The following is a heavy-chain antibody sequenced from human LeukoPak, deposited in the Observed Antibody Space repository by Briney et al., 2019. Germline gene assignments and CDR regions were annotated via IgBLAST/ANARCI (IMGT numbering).Heavy chain of an antibody. V-gene: IGHV4-59*12. J-gene: IGHJ3*02. CDR2: IYYSGST. Sequence: PSETLSLTCTVSGGSISSYYWSWIRQPPGKGLEWIGYIYYSGSTNYNPSLKSRVTISVDTSKNQFSLKLSSVTAADTAVYYCAREGIAAAGTKERAFDIWGQGTMVTVSS. D-gene: IGHD6-13*01. CDR3: AREGIAAAGTKERAFDI. CDR1: GGSISSYY.